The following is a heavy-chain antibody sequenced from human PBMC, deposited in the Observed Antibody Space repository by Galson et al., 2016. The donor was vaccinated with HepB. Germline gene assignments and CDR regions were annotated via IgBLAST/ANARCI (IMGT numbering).Heavy chain of an antibody. CDR1: GGSLSAYY. D-gene: IGHD2-15*01. Sequence: TLSLTCAVHGGSLSAYYWNWIRQAPGKGLEWIGEINHTGNTDYNPSLKRRVTVSVDTSNMQFSLNLNSVTAADTAVYFCASGFCSGGSCYSGAFDIWSQGTLVTVSA. CDR2: INHTGNT. J-gene: IGHJ3*02. CDR3: ASGFCSGGSCYSGAFDI. V-gene: IGHV4-34*01.